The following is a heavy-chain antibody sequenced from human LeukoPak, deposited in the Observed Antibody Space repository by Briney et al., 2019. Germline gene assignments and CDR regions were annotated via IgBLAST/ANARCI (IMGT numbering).Heavy chain of an antibody. CDR1: GGSISSYY. D-gene: IGHD5-24*01. CDR2: IYYSGST. CDR3: ARGGRWLQFNY. Sequence: SETLSLTCTVSGGSISSYYWSWIRQPPGKGLEWIGYIYYSGSTNYNPSLKSRVTVSVDTSKNQFSLKLSSVTAADTAVYYWARGGRWLQFNYWGQGTLVTVSS. V-gene: IGHV4-59*01. J-gene: IGHJ4*02.